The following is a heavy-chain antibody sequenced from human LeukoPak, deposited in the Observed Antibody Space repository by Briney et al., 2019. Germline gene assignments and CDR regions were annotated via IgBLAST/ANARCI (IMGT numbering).Heavy chain of an antibody. Sequence: GGSLRLTCAASGFTFSSYSMNWVRQAPGKGLEWVSSISSSSSSIYYADSMKGRFTISRDNAKNSLYLQMNSLRAEDTAIYYCAREDDWNYEDYWGQGTLVTVSS. D-gene: IGHD1-7*01. J-gene: IGHJ4*02. CDR3: AREDDWNYEDY. V-gene: IGHV3-21*01. CDR2: ISSSSSSI. CDR1: GFTFSSYS.